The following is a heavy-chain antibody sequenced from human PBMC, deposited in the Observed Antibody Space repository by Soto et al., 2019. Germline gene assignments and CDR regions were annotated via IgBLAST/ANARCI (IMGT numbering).Heavy chain of an antibody. D-gene: IGHD4-17*01. CDR3: ARGPEATATAFDY. J-gene: IGHJ4*02. Sequence: QVQLQESGPGLVKPSQTLPLTCTVSGGSISSGGYYWSWIRQHPGKGLEWFGYIYYSGSTYYNPSLRSRVSISVDTSKKQFSLKLSSVTAADTAVYYCARGPEATATAFDYWGQGTLVTVSS. CDR1: GGSISSGGYY. V-gene: IGHV4-31*03. CDR2: IYYSGST.